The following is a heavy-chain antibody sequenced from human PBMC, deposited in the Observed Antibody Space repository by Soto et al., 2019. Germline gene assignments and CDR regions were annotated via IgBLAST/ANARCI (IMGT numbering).Heavy chain of an antibody. CDR3: ANTPDIIVAAGIDY. J-gene: IGHJ4*02. CDR2: ISGSGGTT. V-gene: IGHV3-23*01. Sequence: GGSLRLSCAASGFTFNNYAMSWVRQAPGKGLEWVSGISGSGGTTYYADSVNGRFTISRDNSKNTLYLQMNSLRAEDTAVYYCANTPDIIVAAGIDYWGQGTLVTVCS. CDR1: GFTFNNYA. D-gene: IGHD6-13*01.